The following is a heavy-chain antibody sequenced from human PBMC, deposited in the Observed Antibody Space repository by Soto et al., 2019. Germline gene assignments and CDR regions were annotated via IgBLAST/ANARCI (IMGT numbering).Heavy chain of an antibody. CDR2: ITPILGTA. V-gene: IGHV1-69*01. CDR1: GGTLSIYV. Sequence: QVQLAQSGAEVKKPGSSVKVSCKASGGTLSIYVISWVRQAPGQGLEWMGGITPILGTANYAQKFQRRVPITADEYTSTAYMELSSLRSEDTAVYYCVIRPDTYGSDYFDYWGQGTLVTVSS. D-gene: IGHD3-10*01. J-gene: IGHJ4*02. CDR3: VIRPDTYGSDYFDY.